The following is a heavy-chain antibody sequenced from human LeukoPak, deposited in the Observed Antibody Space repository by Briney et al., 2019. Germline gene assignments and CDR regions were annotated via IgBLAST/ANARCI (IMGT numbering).Heavy chain of an antibody. CDR1: GGSISTHY. CDR3: ARGIRSDTYYDILTGASPSFYYFDY. CDR2: IYISGST. Sequence: ASETLSLTCTVSGGSISTHYWSWIRQSAGKGLEWIGRIYISGSTDYNPSIKSRVIMSVDTSKNQFSLKLSSVTAAGTAVYYCARGIRSDTYYDILTGASPSFYYFDYWGQGTLVTVSS. D-gene: IGHD3-9*01. V-gene: IGHV4-4*07. J-gene: IGHJ4*02.